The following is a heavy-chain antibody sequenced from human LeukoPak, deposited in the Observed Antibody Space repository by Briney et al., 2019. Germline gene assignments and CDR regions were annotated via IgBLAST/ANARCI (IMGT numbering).Heavy chain of an antibody. Sequence: PGGSLRLSCAASGFTFSSYAMTWVRQALGKGLEWVSAISGGGGATYYADSVKGRFTISRDNSKNTLYPQMNSLRAEDTAIYYCAKDRAIHLVPYYLVPDIWGQGTMVTVSS. CDR3: AKDRAIHLVPYYLVPDI. J-gene: IGHJ3*02. V-gene: IGHV3-23*01. CDR1: GFTFSSYA. CDR2: ISGGGGAT. D-gene: IGHD5-18*01.